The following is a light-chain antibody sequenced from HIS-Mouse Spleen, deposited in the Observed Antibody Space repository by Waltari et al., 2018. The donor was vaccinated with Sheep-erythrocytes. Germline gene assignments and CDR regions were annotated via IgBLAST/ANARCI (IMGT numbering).Light chain of an antibody. CDR3: QQYYSTPLT. CDR2: WAS. CDR1: QSVLYSSNNKNY. J-gene: IGKJ4*01. V-gene: IGKV4-1*01. Sequence: DIVMTQSPDSLAVSLGERATIHCKSSQSVLYSSNNKNYLAWYQQKPGQPPKLLISWASTRESGVPDRFSGSGSGTDFTLTISSLQAEDVAVYYCQQYYSTPLTFGGGTK.